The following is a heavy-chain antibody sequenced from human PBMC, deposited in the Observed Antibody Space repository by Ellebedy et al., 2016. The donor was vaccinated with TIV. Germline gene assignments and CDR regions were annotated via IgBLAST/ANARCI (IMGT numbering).Heavy chain of an antibody. CDR1: GGSFSGYY. J-gene: IGHJ2*01. V-gene: IGHV4-34*01. CDR3: ARGDTEFDL. D-gene: IGHD5-18*01. Sequence: MPSETLSLTCAVYGGSFSGYYWSWIRQPPGKGLEWIGEINHSGSTNYNPSLKSRVTISVDTSKNQFSLKLSSATAADTAVYYCARGDTEFDLWGRGTLVTVSS. CDR2: INHSGST.